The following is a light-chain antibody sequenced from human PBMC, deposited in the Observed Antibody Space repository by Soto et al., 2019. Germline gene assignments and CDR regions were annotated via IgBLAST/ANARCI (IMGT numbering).Light chain of an antibody. CDR1: RIVSSSY. V-gene: IGKV3-20*01. J-gene: IGKJ2*01. CDR2: GAS. CDR3: QQYGSSPYT. Sequence: EIVLTQSPGPLSLSPGERATLSCRATRIVSSSYLAWYQQTPGQAPRLLIYGASSRATGIPDRFSGSGSGTDFTLTISRLEPEDFEVDYCQQYGSSPYTFGQGTKVEIK.